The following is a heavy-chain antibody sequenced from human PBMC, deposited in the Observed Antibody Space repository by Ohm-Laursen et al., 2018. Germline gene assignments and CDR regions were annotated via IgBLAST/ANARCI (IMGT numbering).Heavy chain of an antibody. D-gene: IGHD5-24*01. V-gene: IGHV3-33*01. CDR3: ARDGVEMATRNWFDP. CDR2: IWYDGSNK. J-gene: IGHJ5*02. CDR1: GFTFSSYG. Sequence: SLRLSCAASGFTFSSYGMHWVRQAPGKGLEWVAVIWYDGSNKYYGDSVKGRFTISRDNSENTLYLQMNSLRAEDTAVYYCARDGVEMATRNWFDPWGQGTLVTVSS.